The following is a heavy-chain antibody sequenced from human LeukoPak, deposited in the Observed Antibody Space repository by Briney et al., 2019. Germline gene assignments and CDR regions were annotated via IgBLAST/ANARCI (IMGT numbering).Heavy chain of an antibody. V-gene: IGHV3-7*03. CDR2: IKQDGTEE. CDR3: ARDPCHGALDY. Sequence: PGGSLRLSCVASGFTFSSSWMSWVRRAPGKGLECVANIKQDGTEEYYVDSVRGRFSISKDNAKNSLYLQMNSLRAEDTAVYYCARDPCHGALDYWGQGALVTVSS. CDR1: GFTFSSSW. D-gene: IGHD2-2*01. J-gene: IGHJ4*02.